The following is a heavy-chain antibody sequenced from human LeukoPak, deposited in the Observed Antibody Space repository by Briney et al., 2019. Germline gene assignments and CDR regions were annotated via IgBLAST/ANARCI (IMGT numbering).Heavy chain of an antibody. Sequence: SETLSLTCAVYGGSFSGYYWSWIRQPPGKGLEWIGYIYYSGSTNYNPSLKSRVTISVDTSKNQFSLKLSSVTAADTAVYYCARDDDSSGYAFDYWGQGTLVTVSS. CDR3: ARDDDSSGYAFDY. V-gene: IGHV4-59*01. J-gene: IGHJ4*02. CDR2: IYYSGST. CDR1: GGSFSGYY. D-gene: IGHD3-22*01.